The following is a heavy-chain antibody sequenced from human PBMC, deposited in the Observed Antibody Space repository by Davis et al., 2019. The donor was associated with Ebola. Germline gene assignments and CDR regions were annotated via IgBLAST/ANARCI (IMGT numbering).Heavy chain of an antibody. CDR2: IFPGDSDT. D-gene: IGHD1-7*01. CDR1: GYSFTNYW. V-gene: IGHV5-51*01. J-gene: IGHJ4*02. CDR3: ARSGWNYGSHFDY. Sequence: GESLKISCKGSGYSFTNYWIGWVRQMPGKGLEWMGIIFPGDSDTRYSPSFQGQVTISADKSINTAYLQWSSLKASDSAMYYCARSGWNYGSHFDYWGQGTLVTVSS.